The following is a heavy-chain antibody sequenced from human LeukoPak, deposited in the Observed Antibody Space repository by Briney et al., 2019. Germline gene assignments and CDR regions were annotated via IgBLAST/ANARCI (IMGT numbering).Heavy chain of an antibody. J-gene: IGHJ6*04. CDR3: ARDTVRGVFYGMDV. D-gene: IGHD3-10*01. Sequence: PGRSLRLSCAASGFTFSSYAMHWVRQAPGKGLEWVAVIWYDGSNKYYADSVKGRFTISRDNSKNTLYLQMNSLRAEDTAVYYCARDTVRGVFYGMDVWGKGTTVTVSS. CDR1: GFTFSSYA. CDR2: IWYDGSNK. V-gene: IGHV3-33*01.